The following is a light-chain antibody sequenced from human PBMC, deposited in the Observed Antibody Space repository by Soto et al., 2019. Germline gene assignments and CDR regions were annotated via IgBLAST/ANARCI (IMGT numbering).Light chain of an antibody. V-gene: IGLV1-44*01. CDR1: SSKIGSNT. J-gene: IGLJ2*01. CDR3: AAWDDGLNVV. CDR2: SNN. Sequence: QSVLTHPPSASGTPGQRVTISCSGSSSKIGSNTVNWYQQLPGTAPKLLIYSNNQRPSGVPDRFSGSKSGTSASLAISGLKSEDGADYYCAAWDDGLNVVFGGGTKVTVL.